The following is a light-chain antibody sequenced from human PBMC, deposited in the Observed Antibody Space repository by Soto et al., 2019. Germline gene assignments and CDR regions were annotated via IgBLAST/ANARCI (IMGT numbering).Light chain of an antibody. V-gene: IGLV2-8*01. CDR1: SSDVGGYNF. CDR3: TSFAGINIPVV. J-gene: IGLJ2*01. Sequence: QSVLTQPPSASGSPGQSVTISCTGTSSDVGGYNFVSWYQHHPGKAPKLMIYEVTKRPSGVPDRFSGSKSGSTASLTVSGRQAEYEADYYCTSFAGINIPVVFGGGTKLTVL. CDR2: EVT.